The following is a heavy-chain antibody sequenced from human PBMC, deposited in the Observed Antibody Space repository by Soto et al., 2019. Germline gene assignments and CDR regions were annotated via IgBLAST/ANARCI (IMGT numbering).Heavy chain of an antibody. CDR2: INAGNGNT. D-gene: IGHD1-7*01. CDR3: ARVGNWNYPYYYYGMDV. J-gene: IGHJ6*02. V-gene: IGHV1-3*01. CDR1: GYTFTSYA. Sequence: GASVKVSCKASGYTFTSYATHWVRQAPGQRLEWMGWINAGNGNTKYSQKFQGRVTITRDTSASTAYMELSSLRSEDTAVYYCARVGNWNYPYYYYGMDVWGQGTTVTVSS.